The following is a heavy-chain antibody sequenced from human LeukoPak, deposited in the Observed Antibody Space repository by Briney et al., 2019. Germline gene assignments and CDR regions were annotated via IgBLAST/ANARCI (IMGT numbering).Heavy chain of an antibody. D-gene: IGHD1-7*01. Sequence: ASVKVSCKASGYTFTGYYMHWVRQAPGQGLEWMGWINPNSGGTNYAQKFQGRVTMTRDTSISTAYMELSRLRSDNTAVYYCARENWNYGFYYYYMDVWGKGTTVTVPS. V-gene: IGHV1-2*02. CDR2: INPNSGGT. CDR1: GYTFTGYY. CDR3: ARENWNYGFYYYYMDV. J-gene: IGHJ6*03.